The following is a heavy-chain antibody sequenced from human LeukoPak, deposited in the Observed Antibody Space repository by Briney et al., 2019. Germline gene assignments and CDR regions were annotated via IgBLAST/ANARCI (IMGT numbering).Heavy chain of an antibody. J-gene: IGHJ4*02. CDR1: GGSISSYY. CDR2: IYTSGST. CDR3: ARHMTTVANSLFDY. V-gene: IGHV4-4*09. D-gene: IGHD4-23*01. Sequence: PSETLSLTCTVSGGSISSYYWSWIRQPPGKGLEWIGYIYTSGSTNYNPSLKSRVTISVDTSKNQFSLKLSSVTAADTAVYYCARHMTTVANSLFDYWGQGTLVTVSS.